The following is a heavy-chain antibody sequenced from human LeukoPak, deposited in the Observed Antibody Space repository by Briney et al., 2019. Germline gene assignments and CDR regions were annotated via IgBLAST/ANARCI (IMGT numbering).Heavy chain of an antibody. V-gene: IGHV3-7*01. J-gene: IGHJ4*02. CDR1: GFTFTNYW. CDR3: ARLREIPVFGVVTKSTSYFDY. CDR2: IKQDRSEK. Sequence: GGSLRLSCAASGFTFTNYWMSWVRQAPGQGLELMANIKQDRSEKYYVDSVKGRFTISRDNAKNSLYLQMNSLRAEDTAVYYCARLREIPVFGVVTKSTSYFDYWGQGTLVTVSS. D-gene: IGHD3-3*01.